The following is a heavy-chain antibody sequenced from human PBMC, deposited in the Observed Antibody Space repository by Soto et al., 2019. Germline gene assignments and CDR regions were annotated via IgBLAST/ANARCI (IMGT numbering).Heavy chain of an antibody. J-gene: IGHJ5*02. CDR2: IYYSGST. V-gene: IGHV4-31*03. D-gene: IGHD2-8*01. CDR3: ARKLGYCTNGVCYNNCFDP. CDR1: GGSISSGGYY. Sequence: QVQLQESGPGLVKPSQTLSLTCTVSGGSISSGGYYWSWIRQHPGKGLEWIGYIYYSGSTYYNPSLKSRVTISVDTSNNQFSLKLSSVTAADTAVYHCARKLGYCTNGVCYNNCFDPWGQGTLVTVSS.